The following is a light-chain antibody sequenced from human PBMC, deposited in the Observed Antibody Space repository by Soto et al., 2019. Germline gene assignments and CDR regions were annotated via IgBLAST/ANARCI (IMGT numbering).Light chain of an antibody. CDR2: LGS. CDR1: ESLLFTNGYNY. CDR3: MQVVETPFT. V-gene: IGKV2-28*01. Sequence: DIVMTQSPLSLPVTTGEAASISCRSSESLLFTNGYNYLDWYVQKPVQSPQLLIYLGSHRAPGVPDRFSGSGSCTDFTLNISRVDADDVGVYYCMQVVETPFTFGPGTKVEIK. J-gene: IGKJ3*01.